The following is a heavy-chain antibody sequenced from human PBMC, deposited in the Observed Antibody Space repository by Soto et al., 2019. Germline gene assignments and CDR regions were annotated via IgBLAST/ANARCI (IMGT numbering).Heavy chain of an antibody. J-gene: IGHJ4*02. CDR2: INPNSGGT. V-gene: IGHV1-2*04. CDR3: ARGLLRFLEAEFDY. D-gene: IGHD3-3*01. CDR1: GYTFTGYY. Sequence: ASVKVSCKASGYTFTGYYMHWVRQAPGQGLEWMGWINPNSGGTNYAQKFQGWVTMTRDTSISTAYMELSRLRSDDTAVYYCARGLLRFLEAEFDYWGQGTLVTVSS.